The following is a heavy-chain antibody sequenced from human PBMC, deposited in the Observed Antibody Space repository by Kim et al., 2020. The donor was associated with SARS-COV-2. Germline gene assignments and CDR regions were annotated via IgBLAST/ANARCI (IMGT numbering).Heavy chain of an antibody. CDR3: AKEVGAPGTPIFDF. Sequence: GGSLRLSCVASGFSFSTYAMSWVRQSPGKGLEWVSSITDNGGGTYYTDSVRGRFTIFRDNSRNTLYLQMNSLRAEDTAVYYCAKEVGAPGTPIFDFWGQG. CDR2: ITDNGGGT. CDR1: GFSFSTYA. V-gene: IGHV3-23*01. J-gene: IGHJ4*02. D-gene: IGHD2-21*02.